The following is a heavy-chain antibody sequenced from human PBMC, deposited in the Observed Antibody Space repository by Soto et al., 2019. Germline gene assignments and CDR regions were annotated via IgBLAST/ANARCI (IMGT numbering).Heavy chain of an antibody. Sequence: DVQLLESGGELVQPGGSLRLACAASGFTFSSYAMSWVRQAPGKGLEWVSGLSGSGGRTNYADSVKGRFTISRDNSKNTLYLQMSSLRDDDTAIYYCAKDLRDWGFFDSWGQGTLVTVSS. CDR1: GFTFSSYA. CDR2: LSGSGGRT. V-gene: IGHV3-23*01. CDR3: AKDLRDWGFFDS. D-gene: IGHD7-27*01. J-gene: IGHJ4*02.